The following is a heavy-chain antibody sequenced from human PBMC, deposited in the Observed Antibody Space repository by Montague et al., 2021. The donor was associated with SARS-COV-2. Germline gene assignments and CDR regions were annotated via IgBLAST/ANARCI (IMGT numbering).Heavy chain of an antibody. Sequence: SETLSLTCTVSGGTISSSSYYWGWNPQPPGKGLEWIGNIYDSGSTYYNLSLKSRVTISVDTSKNQFSLKLRSATAADTAVYYCARVGIQIWSVRWFDPWGQGTLVTVSS. CDR3: ARVGIQIWSVRWFDP. D-gene: IGHD5-18*01. V-gene: IGHV4-39*01. CDR2: IYDSGST. CDR1: GGTISSSSYY. J-gene: IGHJ5*02.